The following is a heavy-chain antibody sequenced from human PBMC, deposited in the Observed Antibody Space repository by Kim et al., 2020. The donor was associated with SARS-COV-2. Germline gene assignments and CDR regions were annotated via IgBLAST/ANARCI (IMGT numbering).Heavy chain of an antibody. Sequence: YYASSVEGRFVISRDNAKNVLYLQMSNLRVEDTSLYYCARVSDFGDIYYDYWGQGTLVNVSS. J-gene: IGHJ4*02. D-gene: IGHD4-17*01. CDR3: ARVSDFGDIYYDY. V-gene: IGHV3-21*03.